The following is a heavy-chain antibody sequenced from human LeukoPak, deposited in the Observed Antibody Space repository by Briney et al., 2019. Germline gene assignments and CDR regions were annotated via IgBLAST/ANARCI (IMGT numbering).Heavy chain of an antibody. CDR2: INSDGSST. V-gene: IGHV3-74*01. Sequence: GGSLRLPCAASGFTFSSYWMHWVRQAPGKGLVWVSRINSDGSSTSYADSVKGRFTISRDNAKNTLYLQMNSLRAEDTAVYYCAILGYSGYDYRGVDYWGQGTLVTVSS. CDR1: GFTFSSYW. D-gene: IGHD5-12*01. J-gene: IGHJ4*02. CDR3: AILGYSGYDYRGVDY.